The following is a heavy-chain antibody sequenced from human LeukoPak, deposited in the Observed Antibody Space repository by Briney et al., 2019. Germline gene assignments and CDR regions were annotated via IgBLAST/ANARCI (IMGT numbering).Heavy chain of an antibody. CDR1: GFTFSGDW. CDR2: IKQDGSEK. D-gene: IGHD3-10*01. Sequence: PGGSLRLSRAPSGFTFSGDWISGVRQAPGKGLEWVANIKQDGSEKYYVDSVKGRFTNSRDNAKNSLYLQMNSLRAEDTAVYYCARARPYYGSGRGYYYYYMDVWGKGTTVTVSS. J-gene: IGHJ6*03. CDR3: ARARPYYGSGRGYYYYYMDV. V-gene: IGHV3-7*01.